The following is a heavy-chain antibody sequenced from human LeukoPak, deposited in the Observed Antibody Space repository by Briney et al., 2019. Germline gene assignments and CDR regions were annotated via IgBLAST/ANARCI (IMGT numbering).Heavy chain of an antibody. CDR2: ISSSGSTI. J-gene: IGHJ4*02. V-gene: IGHV3-48*03. D-gene: IGHD3-3*01. CDR3: ARDFWSGSPD. CDR1: GFTFSSYE. Sequence: GGSLRLSCAASGFTFSSYEMNWVRQAPGKGLEWVSYISSSGSTIYYADSVKGRFTISRDNAKNSLYLQMNSLRVEDTAVYYCARDFWSGSPDWGQGTLVTVSS.